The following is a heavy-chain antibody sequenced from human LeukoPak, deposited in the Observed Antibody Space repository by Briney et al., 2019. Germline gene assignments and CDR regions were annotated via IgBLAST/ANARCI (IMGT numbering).Heavy chain of an antibody. CDR3: ARHYWTPGAFDI. V-gene: IGHV4-38-2*01. CDR1: GYSISTGYF. D-gene: IGHD1-1*01. Sequence: SGTLSLTCVVPGYSISTGYFWGWVRQPPGKGLEWIGSIYRNGSTYYNPSLKSRVTVSVDTSKNQFSLKLSSVTAADTAVYYCARHYWTPGAFDIWGQGTVVTVSS. J-gene: IGHJ3*02. CDR2: IYRNGST.